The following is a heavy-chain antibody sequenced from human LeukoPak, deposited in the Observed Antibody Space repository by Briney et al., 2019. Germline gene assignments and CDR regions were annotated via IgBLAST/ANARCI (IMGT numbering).Heavy chain of an antibody. CDR2: ITSSSSTI. CDR3: ARDITLTRGGRSDY. V-gene: IGHV3-48*02. Sequence: GGSLRLSCAASGFTFSTYSMNWVRQAPGKGLEWVSYITSSSSTIYYADSVRGRFTISRDNAKNSLYLQMNSLRDEDTAVYYCARDITLTRGGRSDYWGQGTLVTVSA. J-gene: IGHJ4*02. D-gene: IGHD3-10*01. CDR1: GFTFSTYS.